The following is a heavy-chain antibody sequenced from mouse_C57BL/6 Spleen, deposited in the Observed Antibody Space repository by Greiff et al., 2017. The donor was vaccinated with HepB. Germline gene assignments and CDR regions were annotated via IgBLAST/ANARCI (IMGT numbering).Heavy chain of an antibody. CDR1: GFTFSDYY. Sequence: EVNVVESEGGLVQPGSSMKLSCTASGFTFSDYYMAWVRQVPEKGLEWVANINYDGSSTYYLDSLKSRFIISRDNAKNILYLQMSSLKSEDTATYYCARDSLHYYGSSYWYFDVWGTGTTVTVSS. D-gene: IGHD1-1*01. J-gene: IGHJ1*03. CDR2: INYDGSST. CDR3: ARDSLHYYGSSYWYFDV. V-gene: IGHV5-16*01.